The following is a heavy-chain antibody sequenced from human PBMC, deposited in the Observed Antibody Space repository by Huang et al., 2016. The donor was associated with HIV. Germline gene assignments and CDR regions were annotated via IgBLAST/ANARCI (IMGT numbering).Heavy chain of an antibody. CDR3: ARLIGSPSFYYGLDV. J-gene: IGHJ6*02. V-gene: IGHV5-51*01. CDR1: GYRFRSNW. Sequence: EVQLVQSGAEVKKPGESLTISCKGSGYRFRSNWIGWVRQMPGKGLEWMGISYPGDSDTSYSPSFQGQVTSSADKSINTAYLQWSSLKASDTAMYYCARLIGSPSFYYGLDVWSQGTTVTVSS. D-gene: IGHD3-10*01. CDR2: SYPGDSDT.